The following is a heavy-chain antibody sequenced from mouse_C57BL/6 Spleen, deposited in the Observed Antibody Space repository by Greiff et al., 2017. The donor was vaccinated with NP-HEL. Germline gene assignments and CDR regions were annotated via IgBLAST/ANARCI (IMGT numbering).Heavy chain of an antibody. CDR3: ARTYYCGSSYYFDY. CDR1: GFTFSDYG. Sequence: EVQGVESGGGLVKPGGSLKLSCAASGFTFSDYGMHWVRQAPEKGLEWVAYISSGSSTIYYADTVKGRFTISRDNAKNTLFLQMTSLRSEATAMYYCARTYYCGSSYYFDYWGQGTTLTVSS. J-gene: IGHJ2*01. CDR2: ISSGSSTI. D-gene: IGHD1-1*01. V-gene: IGHV5-17*01.